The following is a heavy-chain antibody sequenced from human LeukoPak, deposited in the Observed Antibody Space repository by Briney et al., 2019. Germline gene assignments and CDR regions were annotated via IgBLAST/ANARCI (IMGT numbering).Heavy chain of an antibody. V-gene: IGHV4-39*02. CDR3: ARDNLGHFDP. CDR1: FGSINSSTYY. D-gene: IGHD7-27*01. CDR2: VSYSETA. J-gene: IGHJ2*01. Sequence: PSETLSLTCTVSFGSINSSTYYWGWIRQPPGKGLEWVGSVSYSETAYYNPSLKSRVTISVDTSKNQFSLRLRYVTAADTALFYCARDNLGHFDPWGRGTLVAVSS.